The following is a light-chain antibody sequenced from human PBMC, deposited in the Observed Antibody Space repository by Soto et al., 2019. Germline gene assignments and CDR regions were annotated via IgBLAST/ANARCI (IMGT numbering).Light chain of an antibody. V-gene: IGKV3-15*01. CDR3: QQRSNWPIT. J-gene: IGKJ5*01. CDR1: QSVSSN. Sequence: EIMMTQSPATLSVSPGERATLSCRASQSVSSNLAWYQKKPGQAPRLLIYGASTRATGIPARFSGSGSGTDFTLTISSLEPEDFAVYYCQQRSNWPITFGQGTRLEIK. CDR2: GAS.